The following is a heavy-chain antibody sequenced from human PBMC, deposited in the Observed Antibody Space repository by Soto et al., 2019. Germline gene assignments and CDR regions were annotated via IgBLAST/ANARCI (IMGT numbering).Heavy chain of an antibody. CDR3: ARSVAVPGAHIDL. V-gene: IGHV4-59*01. CDR1: GGSISGSY. D-gene: IGHD6-19*01. CDR2: VYYTGST. J-gene: IGHJ4*02. Sequence: PSETLSLTCSVSGGSISGSYWSWIRQSPGKGLEWLGYVYYTGSTNCSPSLRSRVSISVDTSKNEFSLRLSSVTAADTAVYFCARSVAVPGAHIDLWGQGTLVTVSS.